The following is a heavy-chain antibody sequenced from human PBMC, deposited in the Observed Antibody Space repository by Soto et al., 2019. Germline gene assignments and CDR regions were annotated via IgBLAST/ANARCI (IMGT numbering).Heavy chain of an antibody. CDR1: GGTFSSYT. CDR3: ARDGSELLLSAFDI. CDR2: IIPILGIA. Sequence: QVQLVQSGAEVKKPGSSVKVSCKASGGTFSSYTISWVRQAPGQGLEWMGRIIPILGIANYAQKFQGRVTITADKSTSTAYMELSRLRSEDTAVYYCARDGSELLLSAFDIWGQGTMVTVSS. D-gene: IGHD1-26*01. J-gene: IGHJ3*02. V-gene: IGHV1-69*08.